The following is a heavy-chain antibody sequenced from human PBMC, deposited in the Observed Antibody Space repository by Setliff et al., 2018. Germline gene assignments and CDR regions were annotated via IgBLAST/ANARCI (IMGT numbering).Heavy chain of an antibody. V-gene: IGHV4-39*01. Sequence: SETLSLTCTVSGDSISRSTYYWGWIRRSPGKGLDWIGTVDHSGNTFYNPSLKSRVTISVDTSKNQFSLKLTSVSAADTAVYYCARRDSTGFYGYSFDFWGQGTLVTVSS. CDR3: ARRDSTGFYGYSFDF. CDR2: VDHSGNT. CDR1: GDSISRSTYY. D-gene: IGHD3-22*01. J-gene: IGHJ4*02.